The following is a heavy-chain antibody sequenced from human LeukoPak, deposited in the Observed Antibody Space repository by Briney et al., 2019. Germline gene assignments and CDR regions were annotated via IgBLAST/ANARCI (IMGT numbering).Heavy chain of an antibody. CDR2: ISYDGSNK. J-gene: IGHJ4*02. CDR3: ALYCSSTSCHRMDFDY. D-gene: IGHD2-2*01. Sequence: GGSLRLSCAASGFTFSSYGMHWVRQAPGKGLEWVAVISYDGSNKYYADSVKGRFTISRDNSKNTLYLQMNSLRAEDTAVYYCALYCSSTSCHRMDFDYWGQGTLVTVSS. CDR1: GFTFSSYG. V-gene: IGHV3-30*03.